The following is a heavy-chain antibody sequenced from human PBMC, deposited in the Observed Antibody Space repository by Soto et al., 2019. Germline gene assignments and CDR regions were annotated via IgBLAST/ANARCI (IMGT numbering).Heavy chain of an antibody. CDR2: INPSGGST. CDR1: GYTFTSYY. J-gene: IGHJ3*02. Sequence: ASVNVSFKASGYTFTSYYMHWVRHAPGQGLEWMGIINPSGGSTSYAQKFQGRVTMTRDTSTSTVYMELSSLRSEDTAVYYCEREISSRDGYNYVAFDIWGQRIMVTVSS. D-gene: IGHD5-12*01. CDR3: EREISSRDGYNYVAFDI. V-gene: IGHV1-46*01.